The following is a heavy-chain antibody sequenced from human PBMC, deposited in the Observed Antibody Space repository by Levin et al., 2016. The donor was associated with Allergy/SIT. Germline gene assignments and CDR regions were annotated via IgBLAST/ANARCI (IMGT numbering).Heavy chain of an antibody. J-gene: IGHJ4*02. V-gene: IGHV1-18*01. CDR2: ISGYNGNT. CDR3: TRDPAFVVVPGPIDYFDF. D-gene: IGHD2-15*01. Sequence: ASVKVSCKASGYHFSSYGISWVRQAPGQGLEWMGWISGYNGNTHYVRKFQGRISMTTDVSTNTAYMELTGLRFDDTAVYYCTRDPAFVVVPGPIDYFDFWGQGTLVTVSS. CDR1: GYHFSSYG.